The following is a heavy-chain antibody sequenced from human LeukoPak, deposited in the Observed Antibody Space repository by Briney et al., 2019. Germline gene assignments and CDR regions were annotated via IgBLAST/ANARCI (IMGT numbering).Heavy chain of an antibody. Sequence: SETLSLTCTVSGGSISSSSYYWGWIRQPPGKGLEWIGSIYYSGSTYYNPSPKSRVTISVDTSKNQFSLKLSSVTAADTAVYYCARRGGDLYYFDYWGQGTLVTVSS. V-gene: IGHV4-39*01. D-gene: IGHD4-17*01. CDR3: ARRGGDLYYFDY. CDR1: GGSISSSSYY. CDR2: IYYSGST. J-gene: IGHJ4*02.